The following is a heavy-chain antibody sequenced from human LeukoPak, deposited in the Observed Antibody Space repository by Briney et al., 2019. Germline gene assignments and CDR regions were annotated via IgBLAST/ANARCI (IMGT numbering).Heavy chain of an antibody. V-gene: IGHV3-7*03. CDR3: ARGPWVTDDYYYDSSGNYYPNFDY. D-gene: IGHD3-22*01. J-gene: IGHJ4*02. CDR1: GFTFSSYW. CDR2: IKQDGSEK. Sequence: GGSLRLSCAASGFTFSSYWMSWVRQAPGKGLEWVANIKQDGSEKYYVDSVKGRFTISRDNAKNSLYLQMNSLRAEDTAVYYCARGPWVTDDYYYDSSGNYYPNFDYWGQGTLVTVSS.